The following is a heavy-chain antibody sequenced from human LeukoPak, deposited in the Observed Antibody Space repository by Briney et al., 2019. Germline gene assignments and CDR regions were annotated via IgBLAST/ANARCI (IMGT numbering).Heavy chain of an antibody. Sequence: SETLSLTCTVSGGSISSYYWSWIRQPPGKGLEWIGYIYYSGSTSYNPSLKSRVTISVDTSKNQFSLKLSSVTAADTAVYYCARVRTAVTPYFDYWGQGTLVTVSS. V-gene: IGHV4-59*01. J-gene: IGHJ4*02. CDR2: IYYSGST. D-gene: IGHD4-23*01. CDR1: GGSISSYY. CDR3: ARVRTAVTPYFDY.